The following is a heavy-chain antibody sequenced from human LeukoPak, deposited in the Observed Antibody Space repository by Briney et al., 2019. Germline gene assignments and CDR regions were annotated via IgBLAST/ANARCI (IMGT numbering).Heavy chain of an antibody. V-gene: IGHV3-7*01. Sequence: GGSLRLSCAASGFTFSDYAMSWVRQAPGKGLEWVANIKQDGSEKYYVDSVKGRFTISRDNAKNSLYLQMNSLRAEDTAVYYCARDPSGGGYFDYWGQGTLVTVSS. CDR2: IKQDGSEK. D-gene: IGHD3-10*01. CDR3: ARDPSGGGYFDY. CDR1: GFTFSDYA. J-gene: IGHJ4*02.